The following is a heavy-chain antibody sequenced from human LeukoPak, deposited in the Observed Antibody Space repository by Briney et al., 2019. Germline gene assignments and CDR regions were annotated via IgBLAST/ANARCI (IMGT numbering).Heavy chain of an antibody. V-gene: IGHV3-23*01. D-gene: IGHD4-17*01. CDR2: ISGSGGST. CDR3: AKMDGNYGYHYYGMDV. J-gene: IGHJ6*04. Sequence: GGSLRLSCAASGFTFSSYAMSWVRQAPGKGLEWVSAISGSGGSTYYADSVKGRFTISRDNSKNTLYLQMNSLRAEDTDVYYCAKMDGNYGYHYYGMDVWGKGTTVTVSS. CDR1: GFTFSSYA.